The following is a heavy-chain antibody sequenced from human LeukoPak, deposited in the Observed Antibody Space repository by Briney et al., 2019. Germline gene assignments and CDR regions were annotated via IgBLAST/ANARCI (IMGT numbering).Heavy chain of an antibody. CDR1: GFTFSSYA. J-gene: IGHJ3*02. V-gene: IGHV3-23*01. D-gene: IGHD3-9*01. Sequence: QPGGSLRLSCEASGFTFSSYAMSWVRQAPGKGLQWVSSITGSGRSIYYADSVKGRCTLSRDSSRNMLYPQMNSLRAEDTALSYCARDFDDLSEYVDCFHIWGLGTMVTVSS. CDR2: ITGSGRSI. CDR3: ARDFDDLSEYVDCFHI.